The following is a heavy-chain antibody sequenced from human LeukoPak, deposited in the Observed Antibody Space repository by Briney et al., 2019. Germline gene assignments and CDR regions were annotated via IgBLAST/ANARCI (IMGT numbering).Heavy chain of an antibody. D-gene: IGHD6-6*01. J-gene: IGHJ4*02. Sequence: SETLSLTCTVSGGSISSYYWSWIRQPPGKGLEWIGYIYYSGSTKYNPSLKSRVTISVDTSKNQFSLKLSSVTAADTAVYYCARSLYSSSSWFDYWGQGTLVTVSS. CDR1: GGSISSYY. CDR2: IYYSGST. V-gene: IGHV4-59*01. CDR3: ARSLYSSSSWFDY.